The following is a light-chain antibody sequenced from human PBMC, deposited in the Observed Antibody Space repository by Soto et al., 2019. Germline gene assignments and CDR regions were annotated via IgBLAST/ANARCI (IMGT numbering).Light chain of an antibody. V-gene: IGKV3-15*01. CDR2: GAS. Sequence: EIVMTQSPATLSVSPCERPTLSCRASQSVSSNLAWYQQKPGQAPRLLIYGASTRATGIPARFSGSGSGTEFTLTISSLQSEDFAVYYCQQYNNWPTWTFGQGTKVDIK. J-gene: IGKJ1*01. CDR1: QSVSSN. CDR3: QQYNNWPTWT.